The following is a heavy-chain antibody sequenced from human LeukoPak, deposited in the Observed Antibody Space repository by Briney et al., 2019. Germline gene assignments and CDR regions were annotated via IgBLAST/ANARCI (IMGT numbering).Heavy chain of an antibody. V-gene: IGHV1-2*02. CDR3: ARRETLGYCSGGSCYWEDY. J-gene: IGHJ4*02. CDR1: GYTFTGYY. CDR2: INPNSGGT. Sequence: ASVKVSCKASGYTFTGYYMHWVRQAPGQGLEWMGWINPNSGGTNYAQKFQGRVTMTRDTSISTAYMELSRLRSDDTAVYYCARRETLGYCSGGSCYWEDYWGQGTLVTVSS. D-gene: IGHD2-15*01.